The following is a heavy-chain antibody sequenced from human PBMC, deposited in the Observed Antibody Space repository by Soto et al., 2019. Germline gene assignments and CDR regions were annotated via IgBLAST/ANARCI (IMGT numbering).Heavy chain of an antibody. CDR2: ILPIFGTA. Sequence: QLPLVQSRAEVKKPGSSVKVSCRASGVTFTNYAISWVRQAPGQGLEWVGGILPIFGTASYAQKFQGRVTITADTSTYTAYLELSSRRSEDTAVYYCATEGGGGGTYYFDSWGQGTLVTVSS. J-gene: IGHJ4*02. CDR1: GVTFTNYA. V-gene: IGHV1-69*06. D-gene: IGHD3-16*01. CDR3: ATEGGGGGTYYFDS.